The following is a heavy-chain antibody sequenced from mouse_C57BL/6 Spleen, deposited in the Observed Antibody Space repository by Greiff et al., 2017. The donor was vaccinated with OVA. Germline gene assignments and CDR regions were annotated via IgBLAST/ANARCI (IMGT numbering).Heavy chain of an antibody. Sequence: VQLQQSGPELVKPGASVKISCKASGYSFTGYYMNWVMQSPEKSLEWIGEINPSTGGTTYNQKFKAKATLTVDKSSSTAYMQLKSLTSEDSAVYYCARSAVVATDYWGQGTTLTVSS. CDR1: GYSFTGYY. V-gene: IGHV1-42*01. J-gene: IGHJ2*01. CDR2: INPSTGGT. CDR3: ARSAVVATDY. D-gene: IGHD1-1*01.